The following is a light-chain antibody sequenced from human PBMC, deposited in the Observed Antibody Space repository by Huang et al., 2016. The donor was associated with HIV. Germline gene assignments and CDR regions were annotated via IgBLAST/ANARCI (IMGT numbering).Light chain of an antibody. CDR3: QQYWSTPPAM. V-gene: IGKV1-NL1*01. CDR2: AAS. J-gene: IGKJ1*01. CDR1: QGISNS. Sequence: DIQMTQSPSSLPASVGDRVTITCRASQGISNSLACYPQKQVKSPKLLLYAASKLESGVPPRFSGSASGTDYTLTISSLQPEDFATYYCQQYWSTPPAMFGQGTKVEIK.